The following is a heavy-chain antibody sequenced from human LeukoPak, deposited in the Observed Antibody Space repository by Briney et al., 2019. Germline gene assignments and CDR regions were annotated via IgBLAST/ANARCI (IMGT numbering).Heavy chain of an antibody. CDR3: VRDIATVQHQD. Sequence: GASVKVSCKASGYTFTNYGISWVRQAPGQGLEWVGWISCFSGNTNYVQKFQGRVTMTTDTSTSTVYMKLRSLRSDDTAVYYCVRDIATVQHQDWGQGTLVTVSS. CDR1: GYTFTNYG. V-gene: IGHV1-18*01. CDR2: ISCFSGNT. J-gene: IGHJ4*02. D-gene: IGHD1-1*01.